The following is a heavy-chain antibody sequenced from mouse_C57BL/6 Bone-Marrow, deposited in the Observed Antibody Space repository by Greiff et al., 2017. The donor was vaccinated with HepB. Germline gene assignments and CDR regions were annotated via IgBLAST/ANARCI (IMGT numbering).Heavy chain of an antibody. CDR2: IDPETGGT. CDR1: GYTFTDYE. J-gene: IGHJ3*01. D-gene: IGHD2-5*01. V-gene: IGHV1-15*01. CDR3: TIYSNQAWFAY. Sequence: VQLQQSGAELVRPGASVTLSCKASGYTFTDYEMHWVKQTPVHGLEWIGAIDPETGGTAYNQKFKGKAILTADKSSSTAYMELRSLTSEDSAVYYCTIYSNQAWFAYWGQGTLVTVSA.